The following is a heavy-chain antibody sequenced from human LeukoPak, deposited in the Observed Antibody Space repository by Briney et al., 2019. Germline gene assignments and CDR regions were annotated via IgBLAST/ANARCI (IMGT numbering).Heavy chain of an antibody. J-gene: IGHJ4*02. V-gene: IGHV3-9*01. Sequence: PGGSLRLSCAASGFTFDDYAMHWVRQAPGKGLEWVSGISWNSGSIGYADSVKGRFTISRDNAKNALYLQMNSLRAEDTAVYYCARAGPQYCSGDNCYSGVDCWGQGTLVTVSS. CDR3: ARAGPQYCSGDNCYSGVDC. D-gene: IGHD2-15*01. CDR2: ISWNSGSI. CDR1: GFTFDDYA.